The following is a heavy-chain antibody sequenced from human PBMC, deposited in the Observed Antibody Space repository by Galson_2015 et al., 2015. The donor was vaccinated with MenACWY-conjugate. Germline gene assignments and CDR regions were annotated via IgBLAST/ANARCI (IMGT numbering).Heavy chain of an antibody. Sequence: SLRLSCAASGFTFSSFWMHWVRQAPGKGLVWVSRMNSDGSSTSYADSVKGRFTISRDNAKNTLYLQMNSLRAEDTAVYYCARGLSVAAAVSPFAYWGQGTRVTVSS. V-gene: IGHV3-74*01. CDR3: ARGLSVAAAVSPFAY. CDR1: GFTFSSFW. CDR2: MNSDGSST. J-gene: IGHJ4*02. D-gene: IGHD6-13*01.